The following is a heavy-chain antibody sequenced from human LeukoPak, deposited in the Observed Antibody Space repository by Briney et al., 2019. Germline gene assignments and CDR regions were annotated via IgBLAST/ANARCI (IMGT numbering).Heavy chain of an antibody. V-gene: IGHV3-11*01. D-gene: IGHD1-1*01. CDR3: ARDDMFERPFCDM. Sequence: SGGSLTLSCATSGFPFGDYYMRWIRQAPGKGLEWISYIRYTATDIYYAGSVKGRYTISRDNDKKSLYLQMNSLRADDTAVYYCARDDMFERPFCDMWGQGTRVTVS. CDR1: GFPFGDYY. CDR2: IRYTATDI. J-gene: IGHJ3*02.